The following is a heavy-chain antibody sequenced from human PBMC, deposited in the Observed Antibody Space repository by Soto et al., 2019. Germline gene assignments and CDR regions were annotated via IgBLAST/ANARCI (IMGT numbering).Heavy chain of an antibody. CDR2: ISSSSSYI. D-gene: IGHD4-17*01. J-gene: IGHJ5*02. V-gene: IGHV3-21*01. Sequence: GGSLRLSCAASGFTFSSYSMNWVRQAPGKGLEWVSSISSSSSYIYYADSVKGRFTISRGNAKNSLYLQMNSLRAEDTAVYYCARDPGDYPLDPWGQGTLVTVSS. CDR3: ARDPGDYPLDP. CDR1: GFTFSSYS.